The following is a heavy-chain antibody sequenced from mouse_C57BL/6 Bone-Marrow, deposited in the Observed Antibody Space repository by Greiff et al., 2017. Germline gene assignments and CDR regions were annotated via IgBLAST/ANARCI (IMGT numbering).Heavy chain of an antibody. J-gene: IGHJ1*03. CDR1: GYTFTTYP. D-gene: IGHD1-1*01. Sequence: VQLQQSGAELVKPGASVQMSCKASGYTFTTYPIAWMKQNHGKSLEWIGTFHHYNDDTKSDDKFQGKATLTVEKSSSTVYLELSRLTSDDSAVYYCARSIYYYGSSYGWYFDVWGTGTTVTVSS. CDR2: FHHYNDDT. V-gene: IGHV1-47*01. CDR3: ARSIYYYGSSYGWYFDV.